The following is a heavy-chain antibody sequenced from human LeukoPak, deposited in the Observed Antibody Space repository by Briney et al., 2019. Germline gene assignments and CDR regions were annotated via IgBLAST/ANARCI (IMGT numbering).Heavy chain of an antibody. D-gene: IGHD3-22*01. CDR2: ISSSSSYI. CDR1: GFTFTDFA. Sequence: GGSLRLSCAASGFTFTDFAMNWVRQAPGKGLEWVSSISSSSSYIYYADSVKGRFTISRDNAKNSLYLQMNSLRAEDTAVYYCARGYSDSNAFDIWGQGTMVTVSS. CDR3: ARGYSDSNAFDI. V-gene: IGHV3-21*01. J-gene: IGHJ3*02.